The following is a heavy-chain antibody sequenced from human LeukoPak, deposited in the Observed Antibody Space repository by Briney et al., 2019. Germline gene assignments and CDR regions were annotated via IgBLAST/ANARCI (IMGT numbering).Heavy chain of an antibody. CDR2: ISSSGSTI. V-gene: IGHV3-11*01. D-gene: IGHD3-22*01. J-gene: IGHJ4*02. CDR3: AKAQDQYYYDV. Sequence: GGSLRLSCAASGFTFSDYYMSWIRQAPGKGLELVSYISSSGSTIYYADSVKGRFAISRDNAKNSLYLQMNSLRAEDTAVYYCAKAQDQYYYDVRGQGTLVTVSS. CDR1: GFTFSDYY.